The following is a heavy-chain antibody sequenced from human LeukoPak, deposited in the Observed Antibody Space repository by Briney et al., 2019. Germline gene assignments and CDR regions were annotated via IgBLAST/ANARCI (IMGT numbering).Heavy chain of an antibody. CDR1: GGSISSCY. J-gene: IGHJ4*02. V-gene: IGHV4-4*07. Sequence: PSETLSLTCTVSGGSISSCYWSWIRQPAGKGLEWIGRIYTSGSTNYNPSLKSRVTMSVDTSKNQFSLKLSSVTAADTAVYYCARDQLRITGTTLYFDYWGQGTLVTVSS. CDR2: IYTSGST. CDR3: ARDQLRITGTTLYFDY. D-gene: IGHD1-7*01.